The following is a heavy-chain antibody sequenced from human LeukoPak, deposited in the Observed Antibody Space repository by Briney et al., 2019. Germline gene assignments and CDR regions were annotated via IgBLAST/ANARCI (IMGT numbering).Heavy chain of an antibody. CDR1: GGTFSSYA. CDR2: IIPIFGTA. V-gene: IGHV1-69*05. J-gene: IGHJ5*02. D-gene: IGHD3-3*01. CDR3: ARGSRFGVVIISWFDP. Sequence: SVKVSCKASGGTFSSYAISWVRQAPGQGLEWMGGIIPIFGTANYAQKFQGRVTITTDESTSTAYMELSSLRSEDTAVYYCARGSRFGVVIISWFDPWGQGTLVTVSS.